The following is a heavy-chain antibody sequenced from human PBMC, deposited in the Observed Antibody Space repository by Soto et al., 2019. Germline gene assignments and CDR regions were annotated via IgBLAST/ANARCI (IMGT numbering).Heavy chain of an antibody. CDR2: ISGTGGST. CDR3: AKEMTSGYYLFDY. D-gene: IGHD3-22*01. J-gene: IGHJ4*02. Sequence: GGSLRLSCAASGFTFTSYAMSWVRQAPGKGLEWVSTISGTGGSTYYPDSVKGRFTISRDNSKNTVYLQMNSLRAEDADVYYCAKEMTSGYYLFDYWGQGTLVTVSS. V-gene: IGHV3-23*01. CDR1: GFTFTSYA.